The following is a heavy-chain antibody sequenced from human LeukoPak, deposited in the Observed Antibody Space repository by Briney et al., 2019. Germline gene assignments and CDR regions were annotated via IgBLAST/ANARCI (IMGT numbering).Heavy chain of an antibody. CDR2: ISSSGSTI. V-gene: IGHV3-11*01. Sequence: GGSLRLSCAASGFTFSDYYMSWIRQAPGKGLEWVSYISSSGSTIYYADSVKGRFTISRDNAKNSLYLQMNSLRAEDTAVHYCASGAVLSPFDPWGQGALVTVSS. CDR1: GFTFSDYY. J-gene: IGHJ5*02. CDR3: ASGAVLSPFDP. D-gene: IGHD3-3*02.